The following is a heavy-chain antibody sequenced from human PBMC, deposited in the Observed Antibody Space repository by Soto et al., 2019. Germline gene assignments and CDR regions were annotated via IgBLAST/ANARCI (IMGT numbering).Heavy chain of an antibody. V-gene: IGHV1-69*06. CDR2: LIPIFGTS. CDR3: ATARQDGLTRSYYFDY. D-gene: IGHD6-6*01. CDR1: GGTFTNLA. Sequence: GDSLKVSCKASGGTFTNLAINWVRQAPGQGFEWMGGLIPIFGTSNSAQKFQARVTISADTSTGTAYLEVSSLRSEDTAIYYCATARQDGLTRSYYFDYWCLENVVTIYS. J-gene: IGHJ4*02.